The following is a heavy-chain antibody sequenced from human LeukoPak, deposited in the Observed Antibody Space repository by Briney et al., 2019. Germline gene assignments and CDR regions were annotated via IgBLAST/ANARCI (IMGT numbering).Heavy chain of an antibody. D-gene: IGHD2-8*01. CDR2: IYHSGST. J-gene: IGHJ3*02. Sequence: SETLSLTCAVSGYSISSGYYWGWIRQPPGKGLKWIGSIYHSGSTYYNPSLKSRVTISVDTSKNQFSLKLSSVTAADTAVYYCASGYCTNGVCYEDAFDIWGQGTMVTVSS. CDR3: ASGYCTNGVCYEDAFDI. V-gene: IGHV4-38-2*01. CDR1: GYSISSGYY.